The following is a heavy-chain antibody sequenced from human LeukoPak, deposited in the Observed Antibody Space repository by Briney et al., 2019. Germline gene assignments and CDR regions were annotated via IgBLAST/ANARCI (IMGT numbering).Heavy chain of an antibody. CDR3: AKSLWFGELFSYHDY. V-gene: IGHV3-23*01. J-gene: IGHJ4*02. CDR2: ISASGRST. CDR1: GFNFGNNA. D-gene: IGHD3-10*01. Sequence: QPGRSLRLSCAASGFNFGNNAMSWVRQAPGKGLEWVSGISASGRSTYYADSVKGRFTISRDNARSTLWLQMNSLRAEDTAVYYCAKSLWFGELFSYHDYWGQGNLVTVSS.